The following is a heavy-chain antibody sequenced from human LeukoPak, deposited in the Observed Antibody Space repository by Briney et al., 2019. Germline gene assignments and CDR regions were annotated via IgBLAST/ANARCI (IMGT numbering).Heavy chain of an antibody. CDR1: GGSISSYY. CDR3: ARGIRVATILFDY. D-gene: IGHD5-12*01. J-gene: IGHJ4*02. CDR2: IYYSGST. Sequence: SETLSLTCTVSGGSISSYYWSWIRQPPGKGLEWIGYIYYSGSTNYNPSLKSRVTISVDTSKNQFSLKLSPVTAADTAVYYCARGIRVATILFDYWGQGTLVTVSS. V-gene: IGHV4-59*01.